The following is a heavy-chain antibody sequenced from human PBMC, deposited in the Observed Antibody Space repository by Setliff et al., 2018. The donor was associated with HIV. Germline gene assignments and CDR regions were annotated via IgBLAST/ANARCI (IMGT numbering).Heavy chain of an antibody. CDR2: IWPGDSET. Sequence: GESLKISCKGSGNNFARCWIGWVRHTPGKGLEWMGLIWPGDSETRYSPSFQGQVTISADKSISTAYLQWSSLKASDTAMYYCARARNYDWGMDVWGKGTTVTVSS. CDR1: GNNFARCW. CDR3: ARARNYDWGMDV. J-gene: IGHJ6*04. D-gene: IGHD3-16*01. V-gene: IGHV5-51*01.